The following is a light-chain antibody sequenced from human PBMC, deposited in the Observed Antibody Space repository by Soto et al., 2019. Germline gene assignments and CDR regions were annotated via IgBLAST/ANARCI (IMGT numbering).Light chain of an antibody. CDR3: QQYGSSL. V-gene: IGKV3-20*01. Sequence: EIVLTQSPGTLSLSPGERATLSCRASQSVSSSYLAWYQQKPGQAHRLLIYGASSRATGIPDRFSGSGSGTDFTLTISRLEPEDFAVYYCQQYGSSLFGQGTKVEIK. J-gene: IGKJ1*01. CDR2: GAS. CDR1: QSVSSSY.